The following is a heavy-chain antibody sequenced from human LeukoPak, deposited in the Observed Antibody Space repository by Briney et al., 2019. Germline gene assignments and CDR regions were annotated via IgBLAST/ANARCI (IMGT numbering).Heavy chain of an antibody. CDR2: INHSGST. V-gene: IGHV4-34*01. CDR3: ARRPVEMATISFFDY. J-gene: IGHJ4*02. D-gene: IGHD5-24*01. Sequence: SETLSLTCAVYGGSFSGYYWSWIRQPPGKGLEWIGEINHSGSTKYNPSLKSRVTISVDTSKNQFSLKLSSVTAADTAVYYCARRPVEMATISFFDYWGQGTLVTVSS. CDR1: GGSFSGYY.